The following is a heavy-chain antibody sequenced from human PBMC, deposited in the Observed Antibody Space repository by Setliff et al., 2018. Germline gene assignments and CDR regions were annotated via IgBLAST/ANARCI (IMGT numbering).Heavy chain of an antibody. Sequence: GESLKISCATSGFTFSDYYMSWIRQTPGKGLEWVAYMSGSGNTIYYADSVKGRFTISRDNAKNSLYLQLNSLRVEDTAVYYCAREGVDTRSSTDYRYYMDVWGKGTTVTVSS. D-gene: IGHD5-18*01. CDR3: AREGVDTRSSTDYRYYMDV. CDR2: MSGSGNTI. J-gene: IGHJ6*03. CDR1: GFTFSDYY. V-gene: IGHV3-11*01.